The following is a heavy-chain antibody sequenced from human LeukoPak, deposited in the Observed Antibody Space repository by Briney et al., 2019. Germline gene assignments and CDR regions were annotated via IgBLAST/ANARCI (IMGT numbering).Heavy chain of an antibody. D-gene: IGHD5-18*01. Sequence: SETLSLTCTVSGGSISSGGYYWSWIRQPPGKGLEWIGYIYHSGSTYYNPSLKSRVTISVDRSKNQFSLKLSSVTAADTAVYYCARAWGYSYGFEFVNAFDIWGQGTMVTVSS. CDR2: IYHSGST. J-gene: IGHJ3*02. CDR1: GGSISSGGYY. CDR3: ARAWGYSYGFEFVNAFDI. V-gene: IGHV4-30-2*01.